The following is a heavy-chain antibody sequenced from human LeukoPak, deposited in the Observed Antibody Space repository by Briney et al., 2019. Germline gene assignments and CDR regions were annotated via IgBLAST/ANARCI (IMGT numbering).Heavy chain of an antibody. CDR1: GRSISSYY. V-gene: IGHV4-59*01. J-gene: IGHJ4*02. CDR2: IYYSGST. Sequence: SETLSLTCTVSGRSISSYYWSWIRQPPWKGLEWIGYIYYSGSTNYNPSLKSRVTISVDTSKNQFSLKLSSVTAADTAVYYCARERIVGATTGSFDYWGQGTLVTVSS. D-gene: IGHD1-26*01. CDR3: ARERIVGATTGSFDY.